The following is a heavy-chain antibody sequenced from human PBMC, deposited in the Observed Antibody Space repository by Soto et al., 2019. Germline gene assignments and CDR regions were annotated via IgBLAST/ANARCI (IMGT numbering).Heavy chain of an antibody. J-gene: IGHJ3*02. CDR3: ASCIAAAGPRRDDAFDT. Sequence: QVQLVQSGAEVKKPGSSVKVSCKASGGTFSSYAISWVRQAPGQGLEWMGGIIPIFGTANYAQKFQGKVTITADKSTSTAYMELSSLRSEDTAVYYCASCIAAAGPRRDDAFDTWGQGTMVTVSS. CDR2: IIPIFGTA. D-gene: IGHD6-13*01. CDR1: GGTFSSYA. V-gene: IGHV1-69*06.